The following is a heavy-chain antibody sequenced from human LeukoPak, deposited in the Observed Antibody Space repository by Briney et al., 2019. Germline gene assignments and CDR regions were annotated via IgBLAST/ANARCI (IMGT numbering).Heavy chain of an antibody. J-gene: IGHJ5*02. V-gene: IGHV4-61*01. Sequence: SETLSLTCTVSGASVSSASYWTWIQQPPGKGVEWIAHIYNGVNTNYNPSLKSRVTISVDTSKNQFSLRLNSVTAADTAVYYCARSRAFNSGAFDPWGQGSLVTVSS. D-gene: IGHD1-26*01. CDR2: IYNGVNT. CDR1: GASVSSASY. CDR3: ARSRAFNSGAFDP.